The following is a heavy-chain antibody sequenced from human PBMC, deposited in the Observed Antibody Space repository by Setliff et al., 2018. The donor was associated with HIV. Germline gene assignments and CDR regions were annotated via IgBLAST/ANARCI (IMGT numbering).Heavy chain of an antibody. D-gene: IGHD3-10*01. V-gene: IGHV5-51*01. J-gene: IGHJ2*01. Sequence: PGESLKISCQASGYNFATYWIGWVRQVPGEGLECMGIIYPGDSDTRYSPSFEGQVTISADKSISTAYLQWSSLKASDSAMYYCARRGEVYDYYASGTPYNFWSFLWNQSPADGADWYFDLWGPGTLVTVSS. CDR2: IYPGDSDT. CDR1: GYNFATYW. CDR3: ARRGEVYDYYASGTPYNFWSFLWNQSPADGADWYFDL.